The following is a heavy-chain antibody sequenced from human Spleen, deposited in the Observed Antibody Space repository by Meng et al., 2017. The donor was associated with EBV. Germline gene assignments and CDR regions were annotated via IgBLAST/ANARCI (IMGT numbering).Heavy chain of an antibody. CDR3: ARGSNYGSAPFDY. J-gene: IGHJ4*02. D-gene: IGHD3-10*01. Sequence: QVQLPQWGAGLLNPSETLSLTCAVYGGSFSGYYWSWIRQPPGKGLEWIGEINQSGNTNYKSSLKSRVTISLDTSKHQFSLKLTSVTVADTAMYYCARGSNYGSAPFDYWGQGSLVTVSS. CDR1: GGSFSGYY. CDR2: INQSGNT. V-gene: IGHV4-34*02.